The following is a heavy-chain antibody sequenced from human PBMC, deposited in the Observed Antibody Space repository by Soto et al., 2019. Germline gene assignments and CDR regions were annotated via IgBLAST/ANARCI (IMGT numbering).Heavy chain of an antibody. Sequence: ASVKVSCKASGYTFSKHFMHWVRQAPGQRPEWMGWLKGGNGDTQSSQKFQGRVTLTADTSASTAYMELSSLRSEDTAVYYCVCYWTTVTSNLFDPWGQGTLVTVSS. CDR2: LKGGNGDT. D-gene: IGHD4-17*01. CDR1: GYTFSKHF. CDR3: VCYWTTVTSNLFDP. V-gene: IGHV1-3*01. J-gene: IGHJ5*02.